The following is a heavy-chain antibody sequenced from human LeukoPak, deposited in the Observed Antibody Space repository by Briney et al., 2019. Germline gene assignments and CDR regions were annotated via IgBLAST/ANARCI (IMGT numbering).Heavy chain of an antibody. CDR2: IDHSGST. V-gene: IGHV4-38-2*02. D-gene: IGHD6-13*01. J-gene: IGHJ4*02. CDR3: ARVSKFQYRRAAAGLSQSARGQSLGYYFDY. Sequence: PSETLSLTCTVSGYSISSGYYWGWIRQPPGKGLEWTGSIDHSGSTYYNPSLKSRVTISVDTSKNQFSLKLSSVTAADTAVYYCARVSKFQYRRAAAGLSQSARGQSLGYYFDYWGQGTLVTVSS. CDR1: GYSISSGYY.